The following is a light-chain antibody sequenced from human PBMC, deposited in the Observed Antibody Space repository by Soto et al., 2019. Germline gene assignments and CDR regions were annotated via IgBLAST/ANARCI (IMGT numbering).Light chain of an antibody. V-gene: IGKV1-39*01. Sequence: DFQMSQSPSSLSASVGDRVTITCRASQNIGDSLNWYQQKPGKAPKLLIYASSSLQSGVPSRFSGSGSGTEFTLSISSLQPDDFATYYCQQYSDYSRAFGQGTKVEVK. CDR2: ASS. CDR3: QQYSDYSRA. CDR1: QNIGDS. J-gene: IGKJ1*01.